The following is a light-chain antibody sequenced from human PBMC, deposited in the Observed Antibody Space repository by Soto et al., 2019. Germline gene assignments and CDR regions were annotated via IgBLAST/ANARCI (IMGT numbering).Light chain of an antibody. CDR3: NSYTSNNTYV. V-gene: IGLV2-8*01. J-gene: IGLJ1*01. CDR2: EVS. CDR1: SSDVGAYNY. Sequence: QSALTQPPSASGSPGQSVTISCTGTSSDVGAYNYVSWYQQHPGKAPKLIIFEVSERPSGVPDRFSGSKSGNTASLTVSGLQAEDEADYYCNSYTSNNTYVFGTGTKLTVL.